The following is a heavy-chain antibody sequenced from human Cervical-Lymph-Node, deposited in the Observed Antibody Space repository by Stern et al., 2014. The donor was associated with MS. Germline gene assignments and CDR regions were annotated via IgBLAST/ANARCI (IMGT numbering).Heavy chain of an antibody. J-gene: IGHJ6*02. CDR2: IIPIFGTA. CDR3: ARDHAPPLNVVVPALDYYYGMDV. V-gene: IGHV1-69*12. CDR1: GGTFSSYA. Sequence: QDQLVQSGAEVKKPGSSVKVSCKASGGTFSSYAISWVRQAPGQGLEWMGGIIPIFGTANYAQKFQGRVTITADESTSTAYMELSSLRSEDTAVYYCARDHAPPLNVVVPALDYYYGMDVWGQGTTVTVSS. D-gene: IGHD2-2*01.